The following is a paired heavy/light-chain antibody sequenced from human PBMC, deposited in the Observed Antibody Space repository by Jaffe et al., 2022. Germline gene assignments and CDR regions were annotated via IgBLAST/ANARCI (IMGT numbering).Heavy chain of an antibody. D-gene: IGHD4-17*01. Sequence: EVQLVESGGGLVQPGGSLRLSCAASGFTFSRYWMHWVRQAPGKGLVWVSRINSDGSSTSYADSVKGRFTISRDNAKNTLYLQMNSLRAEDTAVYYCTSRSLAGDHGDHGDFDYWGQGTLVTVSS. V-gene: IGHV3-74*01. J-gene: IGHJ4*02. CDR1: GFTFSRYW. CDR2: INSDGSST. CDR3: TSRSLAGDHGDHGDFDY.
Light chain of an antibody. Sequence: EIVLTQSPGTLSLSPGERATLSCRASQSVSSSYLAWYQQKPGQTPRLLIYGASTRATGIPDRFSGSGSGTDFTLTISRLEPEDFAVYYCQQYGSLPYTFGQGTKLEIK. CDR3: QQYGSLPYT. CDR2: GAS. J-gene: IGKJ2*01. CDR1: QSVSSSY. V-gene: IGKV3-20*01.